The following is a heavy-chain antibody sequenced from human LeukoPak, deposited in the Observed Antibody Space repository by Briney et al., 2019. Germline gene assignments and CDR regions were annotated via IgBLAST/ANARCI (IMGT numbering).Heavy chain of an antibody. CDR2: IYYSGST. Sequence: SQTLSLTCTVSAGSLSSGDYYWSWIRQPPGKGLEWIGYIYYSGSTYYNPSLKSRITISVDTSKNQFSLKLSSVTAADTAVYYCAREKAVYGSGSYLFWGRGTLVTVSS. V-gene: IGHV4-30-4*01. CDR3: AREKAVYGSGSYLF. J-gene: IGHJ4*02. D-gene: IGHD3-10*01. CDR1: AGSLSSGDYY.